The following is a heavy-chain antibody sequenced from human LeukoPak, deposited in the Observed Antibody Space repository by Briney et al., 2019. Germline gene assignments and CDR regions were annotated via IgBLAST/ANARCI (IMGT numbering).Heavy chain of an antibody. Sequence: GGSLRLSCAASEFTFSSYSMNWVRQAPGKGLEWVSSISSSSSYIYYADSVKGRFTISRDNAKNSLYLQMNSLRAEDTAVYYCARDKSRTMVRGVIRTYYFDYWGQGTLVTVSS. CDR2: ISSSSSYI. CDR3: ARDKSRTMVRGVIRTYYFDY. CDR1: EFTFSSYS. J-gene: IGHJ4*02. D-gene: IGHD3-10*01. V-gene: IGHV3-21*01.